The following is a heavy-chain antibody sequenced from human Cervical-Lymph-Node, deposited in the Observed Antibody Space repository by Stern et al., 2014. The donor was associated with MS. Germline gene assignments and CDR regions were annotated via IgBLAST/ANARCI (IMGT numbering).Heavy chain of an antibody. J-gene: IGHJ2*01. V-gene: IGHV1-69*01. CDR1: GGTFSSYA. Sequence: QVQLGQSGAEVKKPGSSVKVSCKASGGTFSSYALGWVRQAPGQGLEWMGGIIPILETPIYAQKFQGRVKITADESTTTAYMELSSLRSDDTAVYYCASGGRSSWYFDLWGRGTLVTVSS. CDR3: ASGGRSSWYFDL. D-gene: IGHD6-6*01. CDR2: IIPILETP.